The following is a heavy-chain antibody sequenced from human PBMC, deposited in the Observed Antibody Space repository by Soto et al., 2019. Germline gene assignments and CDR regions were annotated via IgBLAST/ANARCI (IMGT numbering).Heavy chain of an antibody. Sequence: EVQLVEAGGGLVQPGGSLRLSCEASGFTFRNYDMHWVRQGTGKGLEWVSGISAAGDPDYADSVEGRFTISRENAQNSFFLQINSRRVGDTAVYYCARTDRDFYGLDVWGQGTTVIVSS. V-gene: IGHV3-13*05. CDR3: ARTDRDFYGLDV. J-gene: IGHJ6*02. CDR1: GFTFRNYD. CDR2: ISAAGDP.